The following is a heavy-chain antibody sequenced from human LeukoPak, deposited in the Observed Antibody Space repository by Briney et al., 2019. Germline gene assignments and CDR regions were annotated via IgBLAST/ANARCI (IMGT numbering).Heavy chain of an antibody. Sequence: ETLSLTCTVSGGSISSYYWSWVRQAPGKGLEWVSVIYSGGSTYYADSVKGRFTISRDNSKSTLYIQMNSLRAEDTAVYYCAKATGYLLWGQGTLVTVSS. J-gene: IGHJ4*02. CDR3: AKATGYLL. V-gene: IGHV3-53*01. D-gene: IGHD1-14*01. CDR2: IYSGGST. CDR1: GGSISSYY.